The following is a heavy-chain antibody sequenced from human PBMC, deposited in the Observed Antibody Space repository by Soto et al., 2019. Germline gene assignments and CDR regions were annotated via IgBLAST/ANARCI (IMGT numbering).Heavy chain of an antibody. CDR2: IGYDGSNK. CDR1: GLTLRRFA. CDR3: ARDPVNYYGSWTYGMDV. D-gene: IGHD3-10*01. J-gene: IGHJ6*02. Sequence: QVQLVESGGGVVQPGRSLRLSCAASGLTLRRFAMHWVRQAPGKGLEWVAVIGYDGSNKDYADSVKGRFTISRDNSKNTLYLQMNSLRPEDTAVYYCARDPVNYYGSWTYGMDVWGQGTTVTVSS. V-gene: IGHV3-30-3*01.